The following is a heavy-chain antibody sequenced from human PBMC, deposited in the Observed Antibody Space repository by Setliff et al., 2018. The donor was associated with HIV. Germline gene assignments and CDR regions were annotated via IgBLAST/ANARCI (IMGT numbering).Heavy chain of an antibody. CDR1: GFAFSDYD. CDR3: TRELNGHTSSHYYFGLDV. J-gene: IGHJ6*02. Sequence: GGSLRLSCATSGFAFSDYDFHWVRQVTGEGLEWVSAIGTGGDTYYADSVKGRFTISRENAKNSLYLQMNNVRAGDTAVYYCTRELNGHTSSHYYFGLDVWSQGTTVTVSS. D-gene: IGHD6-6*01. V-gene: IGHV3-13*01. CDR2: IGTGGDT.